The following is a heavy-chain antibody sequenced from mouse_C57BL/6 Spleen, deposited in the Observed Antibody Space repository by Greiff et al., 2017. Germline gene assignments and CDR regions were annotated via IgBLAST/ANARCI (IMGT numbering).Heavy chain of an antibody. CDR1: GYTFTSYG. J-gene: IGHJ2*01. CDR3: ARSGITPVESSFDY. V-gene: IGHV1-81*01. Sequence: VQLQQSGAELARPGASVKLSCKASGYTFTSYGISWVKQGTGQGLEWIGEFIPRSGNTYYNEKFKGKATLTADKSPSTAYMELRSLTSADSAVYFCARSGITPVESSFDYWGQGTTLTVSS. CDR2: FIPRSGNT. D-gene: IGHD1-1*01.